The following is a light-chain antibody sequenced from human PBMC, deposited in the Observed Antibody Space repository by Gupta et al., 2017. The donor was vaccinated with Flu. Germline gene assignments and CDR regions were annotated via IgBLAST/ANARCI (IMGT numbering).Light chain of an antibody. Sequence: QSALTHPASVSGPPGQPTTISCTGTSSDVGGYNYVSWYQQHPGKAPKLMIYEVSNRPSGVSNRFSGSKSGNTASLTISGLQAEDEADYYCSSYTSSSTPPYVFGTGTKVTVL. CDR3: SSYTSSSTPPYV. CDR1: SSDVGGYNY. V-gene: IGLV2-14*01. J-gene: IGLJ1*01. CDR2: EVS.